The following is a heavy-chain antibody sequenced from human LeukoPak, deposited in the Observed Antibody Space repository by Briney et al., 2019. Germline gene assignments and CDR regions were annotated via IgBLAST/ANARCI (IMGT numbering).Heavy chain of an antibody. D-gene: IGHD3-16*02. J-gene: IGHJ4*02. V-gene: IGHV3-33*01. CDR2: IWYDGSNK. CDR3: AREGYDYVWGSYRQYYFDY. Sequence: PGGSLRLSCAASGFTFSSYGMHWVRQAPGKGLEWVAVIWYDGSNKYDADSVKGRFTISRDNSKNTLYLQMNSLRAEDTAVYYCAREGYDYVWGSYRQYYFDYWGQGTLVTVSS. CDR1: GFTFSSYG.